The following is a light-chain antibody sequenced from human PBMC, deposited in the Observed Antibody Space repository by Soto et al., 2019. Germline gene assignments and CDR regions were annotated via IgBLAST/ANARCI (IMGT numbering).Light chain of an antibody. Sequence: QSALTQPTSVSGSPGQSITISCTGNHNDIGTYDYVSWYQQHPGRAPRLLIYGVTTRPSGISDRFSASKSGLTASLTISGLQPEDEADYYCSSFNSNRIYVFGPGTKFT. CDR1: HNDIGTYDY. J-gene: IGLJ1*01. V-gene: IGLV2-14*03. CDR2: GVT. CDR3: SSFNSNRIYV.